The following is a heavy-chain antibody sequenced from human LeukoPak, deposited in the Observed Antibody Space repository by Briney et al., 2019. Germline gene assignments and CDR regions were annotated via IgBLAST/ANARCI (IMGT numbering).Heavy chain of an antibody. CDR1: GYTFSTHA. D-gene: IGHD6-19*01. J-gene: IGHJ4*02. CDR3: TRLYDSGSKFDY. CDR2: ITGSGGGT. V-gene: IGHV3-23*01. Sequence: PGGSLRLPCAASGYTFSTHAMSWVRQAPGKGLEWVSGITGSGGGTYYADSVKGRFTISRDNSKNTLYLQMNSLRAEDTAVYYCTRLYDSGSKFDYWGQGTPVTVSS.